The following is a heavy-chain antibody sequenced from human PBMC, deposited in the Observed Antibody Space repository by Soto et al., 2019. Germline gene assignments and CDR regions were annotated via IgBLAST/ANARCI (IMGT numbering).Heavy chain of an antibody. CDR2: ISYDGSNK. V-gene: IGHV3-30*18. J-gene: IGHJ6*02. CDR1: GFTFSSYG. D-gene: IGHD6-6*01. Sequence: QVQLVESGGGVVQPGRSLRLSCAASGFTFSSYGMHWVRQAPGKGLEWVAVISYDGSNKYYADSVKGRFTISRDNSKNTLYLQMNSLRAEDPAVYYCANASARPIYYYYGMDVWGQGTTVTVSS. CDR3: ANASARPIYYYYGMDV.